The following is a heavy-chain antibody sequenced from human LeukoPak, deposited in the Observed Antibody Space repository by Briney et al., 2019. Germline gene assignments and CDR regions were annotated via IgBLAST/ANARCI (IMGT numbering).Heavy chain of an antibody. D-gene: IGHD4-11*01. CDR3: ARRTNTVTTYWFDP. CDR2: IYYSGST. V-gene: IGHV4-31*03. Sequence: PSQTLSLTCTVSRGSISSGGYYWSWIRQHPGKGLEWIGYIYYSGSTYYNPSLKSRVTISVDTSKNQFSLKLSSVTAADTAVYYCARRTNTVTTYWFDPWGQGTLVTVSS. CDR1: RGSISSGGYY. J-gene: IGHJ5*02.